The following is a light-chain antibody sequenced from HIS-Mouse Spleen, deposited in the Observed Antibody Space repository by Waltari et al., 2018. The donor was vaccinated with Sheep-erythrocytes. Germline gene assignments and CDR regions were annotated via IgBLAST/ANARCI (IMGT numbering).Light chain of an antibody. CDR1: QSVSRN. V-gene: IGKV3-11*01. Sequence: EIVLTQSPATLSLSPGEGATLSCRASQSVSRNFAWYEQKPGQAPRLLIYDASNRATRIPARFSGSGSGTDFTLTISSLEPEDFAVYYCQQRSNWLIFGGGTKVEIK. CDR2: DAS. J-gene: IGKJ4*01. CDR3: QQRSNWLI.